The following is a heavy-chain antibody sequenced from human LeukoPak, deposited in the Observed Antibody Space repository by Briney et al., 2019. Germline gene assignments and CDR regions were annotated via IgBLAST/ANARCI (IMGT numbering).Heavy chain of an antibody. V-gene: IGHV1-18*01. J-gene: IGHJ6*03. Sequence: AASVKVSCKVSGYTLTELSMHWVRQAPGQGLEWMGWISAYNGNTNYAQKLQGRVTMTTDTSTSTAYMELRSLRSDDTAVYYCARDGGYYYGSGSVPYYYYYYYMDVWGKGTTVTISS. CDR1: GYTLTELS. D-gene: IGHD3-10*01. CDR3: ARDGGYYYGSGSVPYYYYYYYMDV. CDR2: ISAYNGNT.